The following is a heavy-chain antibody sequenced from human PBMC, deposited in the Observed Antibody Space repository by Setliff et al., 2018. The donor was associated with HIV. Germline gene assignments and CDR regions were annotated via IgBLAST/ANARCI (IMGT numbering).Heavy chain of an antibody. Sequence: LRLSCTASGFSFSTYAMGWVRQAAGKGLEWVSTIGAVGSPTFYAESVKGRFTISKDNSKDTLYLQMSSLRDEDTALYYRAKVFAFGIDVFDIWGQGTVVTVSS. CDR2: IGAVGSPT. J-gene: IGHJ3*02. CDR1: GFSFSTYA. D-gene: IGHD3-10*01. CDR3: AKVFAFGIDVFDI. V-gene: IGHV3-23*01.